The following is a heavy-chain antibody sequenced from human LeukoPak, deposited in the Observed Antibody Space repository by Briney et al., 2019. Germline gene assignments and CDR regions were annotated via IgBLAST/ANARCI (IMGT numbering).Heavy chain of an antibody. CDR2: ISYDGNEK. J-gene: IGHJ4*02. CDR1: GFTFSSDA. CDR3: AKAQVTTVTSASYDY. V-gene: IGHV3-30-3*01. D-gene: IGHD4-17*01. Sequence: GRSLRLSCVASGFTFSSDAMHWVRQTPGKGLEWVAVISYDGNEKYQVDSVKGRFTISRDNSKNTLYLQMNSLRAEDTAVYYCAKAQVTTVTSASYDYWGQGTLVTVSS.